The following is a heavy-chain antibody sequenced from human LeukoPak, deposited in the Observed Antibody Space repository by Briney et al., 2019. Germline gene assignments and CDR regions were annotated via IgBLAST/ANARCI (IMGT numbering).Heavy chain of an antibody. Sequence: SETLSLTCTVSGGSISSSSYYWGWIRQPPGKGLEWIGSIYYSGSTYYNPSLKSRVTISVDTSKNQFSLKLSSVTAADTAVYYCARLNRYDSTLLDYWGQGTLVTVSS. CDR1: GGSISSSSYY. CDR2: IYYSGST. J-gene: IGHJ4*02. CDR3: ARLNRYDSTLLDY. V-gene: IGHV4-39*07. D-gene: IGHD3-22*01.